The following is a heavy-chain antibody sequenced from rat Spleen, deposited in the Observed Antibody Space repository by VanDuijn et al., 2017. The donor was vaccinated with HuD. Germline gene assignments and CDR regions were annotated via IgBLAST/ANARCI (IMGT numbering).Heavy chain of an antibody. D-gene: IGHD1-11*01. CDR1: GFTLSDHF. CDR3: ARQSYGGLFDY. Sequence: EVQLVESDGGLVQPGGSLKLSCAASGFTLSDHFMAWVRQAPTKGLEWVATINYDGGTPYYRDSVKGRFTISRDNAKSTLYLQMDSLRSEDTATYYCARQSYGGLFDYWGQGVMVTVSS. CDR2: INYDGGTP. J-gene: IGHJ2*01. V-gene: IGHV5-29*01.